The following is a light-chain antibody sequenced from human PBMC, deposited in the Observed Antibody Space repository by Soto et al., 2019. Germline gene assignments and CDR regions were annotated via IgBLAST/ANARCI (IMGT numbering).Light chain of an antibody. CDR3: CSYAGSTTLYV. Sequence: QPASVSGSPGQSITISCTGTSSDLGSYNLVSWYQQHPDKAPKLMIYEGSQRPSGVSNRFSGSKSGNTASLTISGLQAEDEADYYCCSYAGSTTLYVFGTGTKLTVL. J-gene: IGLJ1*01. V-gene: IGLV2-23*01. CDR2: EGS. CDR1: SSDLGSYNL.